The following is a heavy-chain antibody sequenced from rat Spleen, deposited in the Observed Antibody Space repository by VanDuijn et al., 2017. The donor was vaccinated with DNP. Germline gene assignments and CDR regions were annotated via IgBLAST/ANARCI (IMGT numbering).Heavy chain of an antibody. Sequence: EVQLQESGPGLVKTSQSLSLTCSVTGYSITTNYWGWIRKFPGNRLEWLGFIDSAGTTKYNPSLKSRISITRDTSKNQLFLQVNSVTTEDTATYHCARWPGYNPPYAMDAWGQGTSVTVSS. D-gene: IGHD1-4*01. CDR3: ARWPGYNPPYAMDA. J-gene: IGHJ4*01. CDR1: GYSITTNY. V-gene: IGHV3-3*01. CDR2: IDSAGTT.